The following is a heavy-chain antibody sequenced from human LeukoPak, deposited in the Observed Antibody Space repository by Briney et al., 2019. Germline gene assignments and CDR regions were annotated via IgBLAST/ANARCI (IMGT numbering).Heavy chain of an antibody. J-gene: IGHJ4*02. CDR2: INPNSGGT. D-gene: IGHD2-21*02. CDR1: GYTFTGYY. Sequence: GASVKVSCKASGYTFTGYYIYWVRQAPGQGLEWMGWINPNSGGTNYAQKFQGRVTMTREMSISTAYMELSRLRSDDTAVYYCARSRLLLDYWGQGTLVTVSS. CDR3: ARSRLLLDY. V-gene: IGHV1-2*02.